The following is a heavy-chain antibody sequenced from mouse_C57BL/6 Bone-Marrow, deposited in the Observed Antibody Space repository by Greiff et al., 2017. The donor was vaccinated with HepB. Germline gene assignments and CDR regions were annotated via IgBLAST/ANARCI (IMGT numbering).Heavy chain of an antibody. CDR1: GYTFTDYY. D-gene: IGHD1-1*01. V-gene: IGHV1-76*01. J-gene: IGHJ4*01. CDR2: IYPGSGNT. Sequence: VQLQQSGAELVRPGASVKLSCKASGYTFTDYYINWVKQRPGQGLEWIGRIYPGSGNTYYNEKFKGKATLTAEKSSSTAYMQLSSLTSEDSAVYEWARSPPLRAMDYWGQGTSVTVSS. CDR3: ARSPPLRAMDY.